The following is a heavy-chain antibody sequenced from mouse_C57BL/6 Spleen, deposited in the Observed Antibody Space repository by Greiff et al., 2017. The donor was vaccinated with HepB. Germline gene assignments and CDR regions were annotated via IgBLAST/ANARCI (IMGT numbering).Heavy chain of an antibody. V-gene: IGHV1-64*01. CDR2: IHPNSGST. D-gene: IGHD4-1*01. J-gene: IGHJ2*01. Sequence: QVQLQQPGAELVKPGASVKLSCKASGYTFTSYWMHWVKQRPGQGLEWIGMIHPNSGSTNYNEKFKSKATLTVDKSSSTAYMQLISLTSEDSAVYDCERSLTGTWGYFDYWGQGTTLTVSS. CDR1: GYTFTSYW. CDR3: ERSLTGTWGYFDY.